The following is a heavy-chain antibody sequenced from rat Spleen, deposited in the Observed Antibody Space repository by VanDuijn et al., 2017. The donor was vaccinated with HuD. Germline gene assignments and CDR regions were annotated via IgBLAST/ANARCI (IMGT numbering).Heavy chain of an antibody. J-gene: IGHJ2*01. CDR2: ISYDGGTT. D-gene: IGHD1-6*01. V-gene: IGHV5-20*01. CDR3: ASHGPRISRFAY. Sequence: EVQLVESGGGLVQPGRSLKLSCAASGFTFSDYYMAWVRQAPTKGLAWVASISYDGGTTYYPDSVKGRFTISRNNAENTVYLQMDSLRSEDTATYYCASHGPRISRFAYWGQGVMVTVSS. CDR1: GFTFSDYY.